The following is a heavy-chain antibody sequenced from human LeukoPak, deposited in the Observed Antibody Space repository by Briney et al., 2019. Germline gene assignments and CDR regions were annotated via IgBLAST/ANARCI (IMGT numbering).Heavy chain of an antibody. CDR2: ISSSSSYI. Sequence: GGSLRLSCAASGFTFSSYSMNWVRQAPGKGLEWVSSISSSSSYIYYADSVKGRFTISRDNAKSSLYLQMNSLRAEDTAVYYCASYYYDSSGYRYDAFDIWGQGTMVTVSS. CDR3: ASYYYDSSGYRYDAFDI. CDR1: GFTFSSYS. V-gene: IGHV3-21*01. J-gene: IGHJ3*02. D-gene: IGHD3-22*01.